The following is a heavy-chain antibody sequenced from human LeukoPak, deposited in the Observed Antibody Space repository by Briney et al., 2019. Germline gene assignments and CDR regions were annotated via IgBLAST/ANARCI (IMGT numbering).Heavy chain of an antibody. CDR2: IWYDGSNK. Sequence: GGSLRLSCAASGFTFSTYGMHWVRQAPGKGLEWVALIWYDGSNKYYADSVKGRFTISRDNSKNTLYLQMNSLRAEDTAVYSCAREKTNPDAFDIWGQGTMVTVSS. D-gene: IGHD1-1*01. CDR1: GFTFSTYG. CDR3: AREKTNPDAFDI. J-gene: IGHJ3*02. V-gene: IGHV3-33*01.